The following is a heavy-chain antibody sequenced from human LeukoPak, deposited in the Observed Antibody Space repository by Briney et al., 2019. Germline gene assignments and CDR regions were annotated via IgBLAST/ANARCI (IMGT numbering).Heavy chain of an antibody. D-gene: IGHD4-17*01. CDR1: GFTFNNYA. Sequence: PGGSLRLSCAASGFTFNNYAMNWVRQAPGKGLEWVSVITSSGSTYCADSVKGRFTISRDNSKNTLYLQMNSLRAEDTAIYYCAKDLYGDYDFDCWGRGTLVTVSS. J-gene: IGHJ4*02. CDR2: ITSSGST. V-gene: IGHV3-23*01. CDR3: AKDLYGDYDFDC.